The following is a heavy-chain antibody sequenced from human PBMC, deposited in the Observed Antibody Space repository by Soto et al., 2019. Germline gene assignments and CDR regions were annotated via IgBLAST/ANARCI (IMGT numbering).Heavy chain of an antibody. V-gene: IGHV5-51*01. CDR3: ARHATYSDILCDYYFEY. Sequence: GESLKISCKGSGYSFTSYWIPSVRQIPAKYLEWMAIINPGDYETKYSPSFQGQVTISAAKSINTDYVLRTILKATDTAMYYCARHATYSDILCDYYFEYLWPGTQVTIFS. J-gene: IGHJ4*02. D-gene: IGHD3-9*01. CDR2: INPGDYET. CDR1: GYSFTSYW.